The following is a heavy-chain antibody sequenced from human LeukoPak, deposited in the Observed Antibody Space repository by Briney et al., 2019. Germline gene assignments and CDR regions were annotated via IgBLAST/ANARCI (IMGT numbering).Heavy chain of an antibody. Sequence: PGESLKLSCAASGFSVSNKYMSWVRRAPGKGLEWVSVIYTSGDTFYADSVRGRFTISRDNSKNTVNLQMNSLRAEDTALYYCAGGQVFTSGGSDDWGQGTLVTVSS. CDR2: IYTSGDT. CDR3: AGGQVFTSGGSDD. V-gene: IGHV3-53*01. J-gene: IGHJ4*02. CDR1: GFSVSNKY. D-gene: IGHD6-19*01.